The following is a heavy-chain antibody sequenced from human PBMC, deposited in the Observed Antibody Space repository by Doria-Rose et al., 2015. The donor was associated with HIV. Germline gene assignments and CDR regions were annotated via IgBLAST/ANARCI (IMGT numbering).Heavy chain of an antibody. CDR1: GASVSSRGYY. Sequence: QVQRPESGPGLVKPSETLSLTCSVSGASVSSRGYYWNWIRQVPGKGLESLGYTYYTGTSDYSPSLKSRLNMAVDTSKNQFSLKLSFVTVADTAVYYCARMGSYRELDYWGQGALVIVSA. CDR3: ARMGSYRELDY. D-gene: IGHD3-3*01. CDR2: TYYTGTS. V-gene: IGHV4-31*03. J-gene: IGHJ4*02.